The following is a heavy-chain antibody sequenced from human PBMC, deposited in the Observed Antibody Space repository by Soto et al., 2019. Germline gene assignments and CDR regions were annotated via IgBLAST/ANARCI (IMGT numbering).Heavy chain of an antibody. Sequence: QVQLVESGGGVVQPGRSLRLSCAASGFTFSSYAMHWVRQAPGKGLEWVAVISYDGSNKYYADSVKGRFTISRDNSKNTLYLQMNSLRAEDTAVYYCARDGTMRVYYGMDVWGQGTTVTVSS. CDR1: GFTFSSYA. CDR2: ISYDGSNK. CDR3: ARDGTMRVYYGMDV. D-gene: IGHD3-10*01. V-gene: IGHV3-30-3*01. J-gene: IGHJ6*02.